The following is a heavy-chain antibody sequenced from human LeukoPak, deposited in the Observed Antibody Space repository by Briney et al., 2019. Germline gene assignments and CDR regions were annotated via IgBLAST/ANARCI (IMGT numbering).Heavy chain of an antibody. CDR2: IYSDGNT. V-gene: IGHV3-53*01. D-gene: IGHD3-9*01. Sequence: GGSLRLSCAASGFTVSSNYVSWVRQAPGKGLEWVSVIYSDGNTYYADSVKGRFTISRDNSKNMLYLQMNSLRAEDTAVYYCAREATFEGLVDYWGQGTLATVSS. J-gene: IGHJ4*02. CDR3: AREATFEGLVDY. CDR1: GFTVSSNY.